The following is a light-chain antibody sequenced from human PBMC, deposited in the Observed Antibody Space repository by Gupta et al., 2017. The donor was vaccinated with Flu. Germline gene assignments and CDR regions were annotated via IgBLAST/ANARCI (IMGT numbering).Light chain of an antibody. J-gene: IGKJ4*02. CDR1: QNVRNN. CDR2: GVS. CDR3: QHDSDWPLT. Sequence: EIVMTPSPATLSVSPGERATLSCRASQNVRNNFLAWYQQKPGQAPRLLMHGVSTRATGIPARFSGSGSGTEFTLTISSLQSEDFAVYYGQHDSDWPLTFGGGTKVVIK. V-gene: IGKV3-15*01.